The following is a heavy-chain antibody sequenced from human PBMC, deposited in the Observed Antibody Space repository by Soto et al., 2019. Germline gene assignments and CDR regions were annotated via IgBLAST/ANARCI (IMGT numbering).Heavy chain of an antibody. Sequence: SLKVSCKASGGTFSSYAISWVRQAPGQGLEWMGGIIPIFGTANYAQKFQGRVTITADESTSTAYMELSSLRSEDTAVYYCASHEVYCYDSYPRYHYGMDVWGQGTTVTVSS. CDR1: GGTFSSYA. J-gene: IGHJ6*02. V-gene: IGHV1-69*13. D-gene: IGHD3-22*01. CDR3: ASHEVYCYDSYPRYHYGMDV. CDR2: IIPIFGTA.